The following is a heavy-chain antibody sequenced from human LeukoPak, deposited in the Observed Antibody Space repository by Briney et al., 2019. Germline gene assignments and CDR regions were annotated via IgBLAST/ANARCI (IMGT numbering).Heavy chain of an antibody. D-gene: IGHD2-15*01. J-gene: IGHJ4*02. Sequence: GGSLRLSCAASGFTFSGSAMHWVRQASGKGLEWVGRIRSKANSYATAYAASVKGRFTISRDDSKNTAYLQMNSLKTEDTAVYYCTWNYCSGGSCYPGYWGQGTLVTVSS. CDR2: IRSKANSYAT. CDR3: TWNYCSGGSCYPGY. V-gene: IGHV3-73*01. CDR1: GFTFSGSA.